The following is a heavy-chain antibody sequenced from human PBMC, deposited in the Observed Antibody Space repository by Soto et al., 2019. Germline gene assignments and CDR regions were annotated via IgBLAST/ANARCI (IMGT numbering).Heavy chain of an antibody. CDR2: INTDGSST. CDR3: TRDPGAYSSTWSFYFDS. V-gene: IGHV3-74*01. D-gene: IGHD6-13*01. CDR1: GLTFSRFW. Sequence: GGSLRLSCAASGLTFSRFWRHGFRRAPLNGLVWVSRINTDGSSTTYADSVKGRFTISRDNAKNTLYLQMDSLRAEDTGVYYCTRDPGAYSSTWSFYFDSWGQGTLVTVSS. J-gene: IGHJ4*02.